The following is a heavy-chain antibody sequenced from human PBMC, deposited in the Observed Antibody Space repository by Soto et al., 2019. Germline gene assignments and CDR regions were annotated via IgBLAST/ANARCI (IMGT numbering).Heavy chain of an antibody. CDR1: GCSISSSSYY. J-gene: IGHJ4*02. CDR3: ARWSDDSSGYYGPSWDY. D-gene: IGHD3-22*01. CDR2: IYYSGST. V-gene: IGHV4-39*01. Sequence: ETLSLTCTLSGCSISSSSYYWGCIRQPPGKGREWIGGIYYSGSTYYNPSLKGRVPLSVDTYKYQFSLKLSSVTDADAAVYYCARWSDDSSGYYGPSWDYWGQGTLVTVSS.